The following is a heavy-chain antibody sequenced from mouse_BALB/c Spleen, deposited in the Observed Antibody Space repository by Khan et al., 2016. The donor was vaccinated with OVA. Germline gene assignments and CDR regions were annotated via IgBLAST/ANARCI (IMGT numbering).Heavy chain of an antibody. V-gene: IGHV5-6*02. CDR2: VSTGGSYT. CDR3: TRRAYYYDSEGFAY. CDR1: GFTFSTYG. D-gene: IGHD1-1*01. J-gene: IGHJ3*01. Sequence: EVKLVESGGDLVKPGGSLKLSCAASGFTFSTYGMSWVRQAPDKRLEWVATVSTGGSYTYYPDSVKGRFTISRDNAKNTLYLQMSGLRSEDTAMVYCTRRAYYYDSEGFAYWGQGTLVTVSA.